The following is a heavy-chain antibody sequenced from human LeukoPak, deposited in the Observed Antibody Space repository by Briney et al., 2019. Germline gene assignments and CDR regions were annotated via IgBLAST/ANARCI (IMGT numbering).Heavy chain of an antibody. Sequence: GGSLRLSCAASGFTFSSYGMHWVRQAPGKGLEWVSCISTSSSTINYADSVKGRFTISRDNAKNSLYLQISSLRDEDTAVYYCARGHNYGYNYWGQGTLVTVSS. J-gene: IGHJ4*02. D-gene: IGHD5-18*01. V-gene: IGHV3-48*02. CDR3: ARGHNYGYNY. CDR2: ISTSSSTI. CDR1: GFTFSSYG.